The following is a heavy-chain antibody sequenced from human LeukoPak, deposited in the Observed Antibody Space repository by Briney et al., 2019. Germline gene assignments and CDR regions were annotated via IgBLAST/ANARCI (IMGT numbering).Heavy chain of an antibody. CDR1: GFTFSSYW. CDR2: IASDGSST. J-gene: IGHJ4*02. Sequence: GGSLRLSCAASGFTFSSYWMNWVRQAPGKGLVWVSRIASDGSSTTYADSVKGRFSISRDNAKNTLYLQMNSLRVEDAAVYYCARGRPHGNDYWGQGTLVTVSS. CDR3: ARGRPHGNDY. V-gene: IGHV3-74*01. D-gene: IGHD4-23*01.